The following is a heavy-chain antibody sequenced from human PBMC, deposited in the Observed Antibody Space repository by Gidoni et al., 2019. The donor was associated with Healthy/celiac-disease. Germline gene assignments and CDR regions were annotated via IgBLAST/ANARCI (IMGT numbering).Heavy chain of an antibody. J-gene: IGHJ4*02. CDR2: IYTSGST. V-gene: IGHV4-61*02. CDR1: GGSISSGSYY. D-gene: IGHD3-3*01. CDR3: ARGDTFGYIDY. Sequence: QVQLQESGPGLVKPSQTLSLTCTVSGGSISSGSYYWSWIRPPAGKGLEWIGRIYTSGSTNYNPSLKSRVTISVDTSKNQFSLKLSSVTAADTAVYYCARGDTFGYIDYWGQGTLLTVSS.